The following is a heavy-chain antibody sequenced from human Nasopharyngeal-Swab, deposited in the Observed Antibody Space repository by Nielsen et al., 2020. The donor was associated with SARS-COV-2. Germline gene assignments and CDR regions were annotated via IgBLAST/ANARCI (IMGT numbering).Heavy chain of an antibody. CDR2: IYHSGSA. Sequence: SETLSLTCAVSGDSISRPGYSWNWIRQPPGQALEWLGYIYHSGSAYYNPSLKSRLSISVDTSKNQFSLELSSVTAADTAVYFCARKRDYSGYDFLGQGALVTVTS. CDR1: GDSISRPGYS. D-gene: IGHD4-11*01. V-gene: IGHV4-30-2*01. J-gene: IGHJ4*02. CDR3: ARKRDYSGYDF.